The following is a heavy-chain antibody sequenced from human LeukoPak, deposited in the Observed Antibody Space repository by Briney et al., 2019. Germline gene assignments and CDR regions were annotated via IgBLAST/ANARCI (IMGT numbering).Heavy chain of an antibody. CDR1: GYTLTELS. J-gene: IGHJ4*02. D-gene: IGHD5-18*01. V-gene: IGHV1-24*01. Sequence: VASVKVSCKVSGYTLTELSMHWVRQAPGKGLEWMGGFDPEDGETIYAQKFQGRVTMTEDTSTDTAYMELSSLRSEDTAVYYCATVIRGYSYGYDLSYWGQGTLVTVSS. CDR2: FDPEDGET. CDR3: ATVIRGYSYGYDLSY.